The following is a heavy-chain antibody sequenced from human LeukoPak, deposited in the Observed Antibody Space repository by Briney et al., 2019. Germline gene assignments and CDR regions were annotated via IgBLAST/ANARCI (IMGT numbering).Heavy chain of an antibody. V-gene: IGHV4-38-2*01. D-gene: IGHD2-2*01. CDR1: GYSITTGRY. CDR3: ARSLSTAGIDY. J-gene: IGHJ4*02. Sequence: TETLSLTCAVSGYSITTGRYWGWIRLPPGKGLEWIGSIYQSGSTYYNPSLKSRDTISVDTSKNQFSLKLRSVTAADTAVYYCARSLSTAGIDYWGQGTLVTVSS. CDR2: IYQSGST.